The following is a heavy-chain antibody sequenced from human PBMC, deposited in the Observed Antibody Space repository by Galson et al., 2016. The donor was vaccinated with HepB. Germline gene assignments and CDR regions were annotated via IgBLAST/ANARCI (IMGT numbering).Heavy chain of an antibody. Sequence: SLRLSCAASGFNFEDYGMSWVRQAPGKGLEWVCDITWNSGRKNYADSVKGRFTISRDNAKNSLYLQMSALRAEDTALYHCARVPYPETGEFDPWGRGTLVIVSS. V-gene: IGHV3-20*01. CDR1: GFNFEDYG. D-gene: IGHD3-16*01. CDR2: ITWNSGRK. J-gene: IGHJ5*02. CDR3: ARVPYPETGEFDP.